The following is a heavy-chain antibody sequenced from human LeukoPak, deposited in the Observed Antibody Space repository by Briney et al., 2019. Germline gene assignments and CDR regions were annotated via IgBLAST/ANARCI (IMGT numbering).Heavy chain of an antibody. CDR1: GYTFTSYA. V-gene: IGHV1-18*01. CDR3: ARAPYYYDGFGYYSRILPIDY. Sequence: PWASVKVSCKASGYTFTSYAITWVRQAPGQGLEWMGWISTHNGHTNYAQDTQGRITMTTDTSANTAYLVLRSLSSDDTAVYSCARAPYYYDGFGYYSRILPIDYWGQGTLVTVSS. CDR2: ISTHNGHT. D-gene: IGHD3-22*01. J-gene: IGHJ4*01.